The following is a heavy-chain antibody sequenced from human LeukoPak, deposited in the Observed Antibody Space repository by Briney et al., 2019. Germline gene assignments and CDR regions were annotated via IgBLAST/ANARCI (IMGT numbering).Heavy chain of an antibody. D-gene: IGHD6-19*01. CDR1: GDSVSSKSAA. J-gene: IGHJ6*02. CDR3: TRGKEWVVRRGETNYYYYGMDV. CDR2: TYYRSKWYN. Sequence: SQTLSLTCAISGDSVSSKSAAWNWIRQSPSRGLEWLGRTYYRSKWYNDYAVSVKSRITINPDTSKNQFSLQLNSVTPEDTAVYYCTRGKEWVVRRGETNYYYYGMDVWGQGTTVTVSS. V-gene: IGHV6-1*01.